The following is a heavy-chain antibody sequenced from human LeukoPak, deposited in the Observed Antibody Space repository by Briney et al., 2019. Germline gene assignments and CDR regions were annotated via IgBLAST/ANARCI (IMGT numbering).Heavy chain of an antibody. V-gene: IGHV4-59*01. D-gene: IGHD1-26*01. CDR3: ARAQRGSVRSLDY. CDR2: IYYSGST. Sequence: PSETLSLTCTVSGGSISSYYWSWIRQPPGKGLEWIGYIYYSGSTNYNPSLKSRVTISVDTSKNQFSLKLSSVTAADTAVYYCARAQRGSVRSLDYWGQGTLVPVSS. CDR1: GGSISSYY. J-gene: IGHJ4*02.